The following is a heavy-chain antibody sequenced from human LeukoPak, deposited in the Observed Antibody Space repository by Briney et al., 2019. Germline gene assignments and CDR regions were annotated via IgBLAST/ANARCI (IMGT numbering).Heavy chain of an antibody. D-gene: IGHD6-13*01. J-gene: IGHJ4*02. CDR2: IRYDGSNK. CDR1: GFTFSSYG. V-gene: IGHV3-30*02. Sequence: PGGSLRLSCAASGFTFSSYGMHWVRQAPGKGLEWVAFIRYDGSNKYYADSVKGRFTISRDNSKNPLYLQMNSLRAEDTAVYYCAKDGSIAAAGTFDYWGQGTLVTVSS. CDR3: AKDGSIAAAGTFDY.